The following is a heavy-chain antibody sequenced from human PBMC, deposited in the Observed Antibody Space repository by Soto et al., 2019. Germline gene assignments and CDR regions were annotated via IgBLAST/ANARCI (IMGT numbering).Heavy chain of an antibody. CDR2: IIPILGIA. CDR1: GGTFSSYT. J-gene: IGHJ6*02. CDR3: ARIWGYCSGGSCYINYYYGMDV. D-gene: IGHD2-15*01. Sequence: QVQLVQSGAEVKKPGSSVKVSCKASGGTFSSYTINWVRQAPGQGLEWMGRIIPILGIANYAQKFQGRVTITGDKTTSTGYMERSSLRSEDTAVYYCARIWGYCSGGSCYINYYYGMDVWGQGTTVTVSS. V-gene: IGHV1-69*02.